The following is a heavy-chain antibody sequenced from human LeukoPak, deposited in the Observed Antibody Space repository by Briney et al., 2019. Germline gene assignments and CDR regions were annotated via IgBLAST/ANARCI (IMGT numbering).Heavy chain of an antibody. D-gene: IGHD1-26*01. CDR1: GFTFSTYG. CDR3: ARGGLTIAEATTSWYLDY. CDR2: TWYDGSNK. Sequence: TGGSLRLSCAASGFTFSTYGMHWVRQAQGKGLEWVALTWYDGSNKNYADSVKGRFTIPRDNSKNTLYLQMNSLRGEDTAVYFCARGGLTIAEATTSWYLDYWGRGTLVTVSS. J-gene: IGHJ4*02. V-gene: IGHV3-33*01.